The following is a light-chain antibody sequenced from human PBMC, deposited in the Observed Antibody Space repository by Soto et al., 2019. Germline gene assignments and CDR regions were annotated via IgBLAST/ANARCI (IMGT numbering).Light chain of an antibody. CDR1: QSVSSN. CDR3: QQYNTWPPMYT. Sequence: EIVMTQSPATLSVSPGERATLSCRASQSVSSNLAWYQQKPGQAPRLLIYGASTRATGIPARFSGSGSGTEFTLSISILQPEDFAVYYCQQYNTWPPMYTFGQGTKLEIK. J-gene: IGKJ2*01. V-gene: IGKV3-15*01. CDR2: GAS.